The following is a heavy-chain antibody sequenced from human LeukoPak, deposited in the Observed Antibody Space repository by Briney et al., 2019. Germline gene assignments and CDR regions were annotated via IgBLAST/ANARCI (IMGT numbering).Heavy chain of an antibody. D-gene: IGHD4-11*01. CDR1: GGSVSSSSYY. J-gene: IGHJ4*02. CDR2: IYYSGST. Sequence: PSETLSLTCTVSGGSVSSSSYYWGCIRQPPGKGLEWLGSIYYSGSTYYNPSLKSRVTISVDTSKNQFSLKLSSVTAADTAVYYCARQGVTTVTTYYFDYWGQGTLVTVSS. CDR3: ARQGVTTVTTYYFDY. V-gene: IGHV4-39*01.